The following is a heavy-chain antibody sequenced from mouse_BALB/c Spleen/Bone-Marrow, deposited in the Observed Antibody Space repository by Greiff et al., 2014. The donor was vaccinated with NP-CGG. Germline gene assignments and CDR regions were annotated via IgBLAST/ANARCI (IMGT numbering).Heavy chain of an antibody. Sequence: QVQLKQSGAELARPGASVKLSCKASGYTFTSYWMQWVKQRPGQGLEWIGAIYPGDGDTRYTQKFKGKATLTADKSSSTAYMQLSSLASEDSAVYYCARYYYAMDYWGRGTSVTVSS. CDR3: ARYYYAMDY. V-gene: IGHV1-87*01. CDR1: GYTFTSYW. J-gene: IGHJ4*01. CDR2: IYPGDGDT.